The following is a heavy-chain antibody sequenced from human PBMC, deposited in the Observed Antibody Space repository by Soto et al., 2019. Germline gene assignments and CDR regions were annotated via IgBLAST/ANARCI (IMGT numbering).Heavy chain of an antibody. D-gene: IGHD6-13*01. CDR1: GYTFTSYG. CDR3: ARGHSSSWPDY. V-gene: IGHV1-18*01. CDR2: ITTYNGNT. J-gene: IGHJ4*02. Sequence: GASVKVSCEASGYTFTSYGISWVRQAPGQGLEWIGWITTYNGNTNYAQKLQGRVTMTTDTSTSTAYMELRSLRSDDTAVYYCARGHSSSWPDYWGQGTLVTVSS.